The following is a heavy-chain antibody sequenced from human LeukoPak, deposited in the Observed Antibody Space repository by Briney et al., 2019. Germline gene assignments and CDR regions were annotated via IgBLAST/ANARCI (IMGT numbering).Heavy chain of an antibody. CDR3: ARDGDSSWSPFDY. CDR2: IKSKTDGGTT. CDR1: GFTFSNAW. Sequence: GGSLRLSRAASGFTFSNAWMSWVRQAPGKGLEWVGRIKSKTDGGTTDYAAPVKGRFTISRDDSKNTLYLQMNSLRAEDTAVYYCARDGDSSWSPFDYWGQGTLVTVSS. J-gene: IGHJ4*02. D-gene: IGHD6-13*01. V-gene: IGHV3-15*01.